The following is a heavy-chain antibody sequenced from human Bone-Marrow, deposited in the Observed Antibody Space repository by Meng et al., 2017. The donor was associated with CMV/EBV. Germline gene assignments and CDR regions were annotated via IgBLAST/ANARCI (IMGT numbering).Heavy chain of an antibody. CDR3: AREGYDFWSGYYGYYGMDV. D-gene: IGHD3-3*01. V-gene: IGHV3-7*01. CDR2: IKQDGGEK. J-gene: IGHJ6*01. Sequence: GESLKISCVASGFTFSAYWMTWVRQAPGKGLEWVANIKQDGGEKYYVDSVKGRFTISRDNAKNSLYLQMNSLRAEDTAVYYCAREGYDFWSGYYGYYGMDVWGQGATVTGYS. CDR1: GFTFSAYW.